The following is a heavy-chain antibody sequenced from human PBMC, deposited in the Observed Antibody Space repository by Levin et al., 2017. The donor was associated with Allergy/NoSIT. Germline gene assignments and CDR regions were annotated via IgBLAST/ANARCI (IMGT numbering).Heavy chain of an antibody. J-gene: IGHJ4*02. V-gene: IGHV3-74*01. CDR1: GFNFGGYW. Sequence: GGSLRLSCAASGFNFGGYWMLWVRQAPGKGLVWVSRINIDGSNTNYADSVRGRFTISRDNAKNTLYLQMNGLRVEDTAVYYCARDEKSSGALIDYWGQGTLVTVSS. CDR2: INIDGSNT. D-gene: IGHD4-17*01. CDR3: ARDEKSSGALIDY.